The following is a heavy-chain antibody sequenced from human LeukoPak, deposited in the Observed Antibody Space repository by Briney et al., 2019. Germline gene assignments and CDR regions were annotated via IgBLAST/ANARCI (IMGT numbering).Heavy chain of an antibody. CDR1: GFTFSSYG. J-gene: IGHJ6*02. CDR3: AKSSSSGYYYHYYYYGMDV. D-gene: IGHD3-22*01. Sequence: GRSLRLSCAASGFTFSSYGMHWVRQAPGKGLEWVAVISYDGSNKYYADSVKGRFTISRDNSKNTLYLQMNSLRAEDTAVYYCAKSSSSGYYYHYYYYGMDVWGQGTTVTVSS. CDR2: ISYDGSNK. V-gene: IGHV3-30*18.